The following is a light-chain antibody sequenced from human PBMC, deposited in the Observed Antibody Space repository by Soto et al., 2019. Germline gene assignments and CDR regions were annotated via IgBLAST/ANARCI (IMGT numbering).Light chain of an antibody. CDR3: QQYKDWPPLT. CDR1: QNINSN. V-gene: IGKV3D-15*01. CDR2: GAS. J-gene: IGKJ4*01. Sequence: EILMTQSPLTLSVSPGEGATLSCRASQNINSNLAWYQQRPGQAPRVLIYGASSRASGIPDRFSGSGSGTGFTLPINRLEPDDFAVYYCQQYKDWPPLTFGGGTRVESK.